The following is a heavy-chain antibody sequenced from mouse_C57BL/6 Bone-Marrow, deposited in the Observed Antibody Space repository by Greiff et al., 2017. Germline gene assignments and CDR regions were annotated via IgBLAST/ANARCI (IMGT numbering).Heavy chain of an antibody. J-gene: IGHJ2*01. V-gene: IGHV1-15*01. CDR3: TRWLLRGFDG. CDR2: IDPETGGT. Sequence: QVQLQQSGAELVRPGASVTLSCKASGYTFTDYEMHWVKQTPVHGLEWIGAIDPETGGTAYNQKFKGKAILTADKSSSTAYMELRSLTSEDSAVYYCTRWLLRGFDGWGQGTTLTVSS. CDR1: GYTFTDYE. D-gene: IGHD2-3*01.